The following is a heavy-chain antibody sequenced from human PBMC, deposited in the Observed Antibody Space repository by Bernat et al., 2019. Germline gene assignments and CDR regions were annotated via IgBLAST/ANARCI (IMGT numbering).Heavy chain of an antibody. D-gene: IGHD2-8*01. CDR3: AKELQEWGYFDL. V-gene: IGHV3-30*18. Sequence: QVQLVESGGGVVQPGRSLRLPCAASGFTFSSYGMHWVRQAPGKGLEWVAVISYDGSNKYYADSVKGRFTISRDNSKNTLYLQMNSLRAEDTAVYYCAKELQEWGYFDLWGRGTLVTVSS. CDR1: GFTFSSYG. J-gene: IGHJ2*01. CDR2: ISYDGSNK.